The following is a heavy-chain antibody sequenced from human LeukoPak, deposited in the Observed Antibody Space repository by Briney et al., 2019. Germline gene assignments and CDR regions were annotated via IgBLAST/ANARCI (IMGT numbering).Heavy chain of an antibody. CDR3: ARGAVRSGEMGRVGY. V-gene: IGHV3-30*04. Sequence: PGGSLRLSCAASGFSFSNYAMHWVRQAPGKGLEWVAVISYDGSNKFYVDSVKGRFTISRDNSMNTLFLQMNSLRAEDTAVYYCARGAVRSGEMGRVGYWGQGTLVTVSS. CDR2: ISYDGSNK. CDR1: GFSFSNYA. J-gene: IGHJ4*02. D-gene: IGHD5-24*01.